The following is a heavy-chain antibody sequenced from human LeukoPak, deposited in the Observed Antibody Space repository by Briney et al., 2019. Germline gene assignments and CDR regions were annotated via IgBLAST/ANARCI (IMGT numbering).Heavy chain of an antibody. CDR3: AKVGGDWSGYYYYGLDV. J-gene: IGHJ6*02. Sequence: GGSLRLSCAASGFTFSSYAMRWVRQAPGKGLEWVSAISGSGGSTYYADSVKGRFTISRDNSKNTLYLQMNSLRAEDTAIYYCAKVGGDWSGYYYYGLDVWGQGTTVTVSS. V-gene: IGHV3-23*01. D-gene: IGHD1-26*01. CDR2: ISGSGGST. CDR1: GFTFSSYA.